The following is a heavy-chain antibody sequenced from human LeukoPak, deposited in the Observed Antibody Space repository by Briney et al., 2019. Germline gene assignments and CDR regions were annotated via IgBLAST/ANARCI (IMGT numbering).Heavy chain of an antibody. CDR3: GRDLGGRGGA. CDR2: IDSDGSST. J-gene: IGHJ5*02. Sequence: GGSLRLSCAASGFTFSRYWMHWVRQAPGKGLVRVSRIDSDGSSTINADSVKGRFTISRDNAKDTLYLQMNSLRPEDTAVYYCGRDLGGRGGAWGQGTLVTVSS. CDR1: GFTFSRYW. V-gene: IGHV3-74*01. D-gene: IGHD3-16*01.